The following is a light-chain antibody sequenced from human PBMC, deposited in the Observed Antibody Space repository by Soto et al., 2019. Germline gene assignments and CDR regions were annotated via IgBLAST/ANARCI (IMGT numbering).Light chain of an antibody. CDR2: DAS. Sequence: DIQMTQSPSTLSASVGDRVTITCRASQSIGSWLAWYQQKPGIAPKLLIYDASSLESGVPSRFSGSGSGTEFSLNLSSLQPDDSATYYCQQYNSYWTFGQGTKVEIK. CDR3: QQYNSYWT. CDR1: QSIGSW. V-gene: IGKV1-5*01. J-gene: IGKJ1*01.